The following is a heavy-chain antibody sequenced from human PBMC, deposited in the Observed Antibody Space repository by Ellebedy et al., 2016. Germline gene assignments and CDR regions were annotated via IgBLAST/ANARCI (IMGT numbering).Heavy chain of an antibody. Sequence: GGSLRLSXVVSGLNFDTFFMTWVRQAPGKGLEWVSTISAGSDTTRFADSVKGRFTISRDNSKNTVYLRMSNLRAEDTAVYYCRQGHYADLWGQGTLVTVSS. V-gene: IGHV3-23*01. CDR2: ISAGSDTT. J-gene: IGHJ4*02. CDR1: GLNFDTFF. CDR3: RQGHYADL. D-gene: IGHD4-17*01.